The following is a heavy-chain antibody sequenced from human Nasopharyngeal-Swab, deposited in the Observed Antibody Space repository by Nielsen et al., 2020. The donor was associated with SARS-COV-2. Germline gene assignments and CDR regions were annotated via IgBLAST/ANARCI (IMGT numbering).Heavy chain of an antibody. CDR1: GFIFSRHG. J-gene: IGHJ4*02. Sequence: GGSLRRSWAASGFIFSRHGMHWVRQAPGKGLEWLAILSHDRTDEFYADSVKGRFTVSRDNSKNTLYLQMNNLRTDDTAIYYCAKERTVAGPQGGFDFWGQGTLVTVSS. D-gene: IGHD6-19*01. CDR2: LSHDRTDE. V-gene: IGHV3-30*18. CDR3: AKERTVAGPQGGFDF.